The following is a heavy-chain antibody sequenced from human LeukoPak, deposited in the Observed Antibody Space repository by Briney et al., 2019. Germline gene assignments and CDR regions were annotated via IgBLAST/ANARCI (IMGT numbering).Heavy chain of an antibody. Sequence: GRSLRLSCAASGFTFSSYAMHWVRQAPGKGLEWVAVISYDGSNKYYADSVKGRFTISRDNSKNALYLQMNSLRAEDTAVYYCARTLSQLLAFDYWGQGTLVTVSS. D-gene: IGHD2-2*01. V-gene: IGHV3-30-3*01. CDR3: ARTLSQLLAFDY. CDR1: GFTFSSYA. J-gene: IGHJ4*02. CDR2: ISYDGSNK.